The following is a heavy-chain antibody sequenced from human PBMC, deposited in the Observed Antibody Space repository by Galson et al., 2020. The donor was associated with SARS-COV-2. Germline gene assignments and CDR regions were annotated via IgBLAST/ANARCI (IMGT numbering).Heavy chain of an antibody. CDR1: GFTFSSYR. Sequence: QAGGSLRLSCAASGFTFSSYRMNWVRQAPGKGLEWVSYISSSSSTIYYADSVKGRFTISRDNAKNSLYLQMNSLRAEDTAVYYCARHSGRTSYYYYGMDVWGQGTTVTVSS. D-gene: IGHD3-10*01. CDR2: ISSSSSTI. J-gene: IGHJ6*02. V-gene: IGHV3-48*04. CDR3: ARHSGRTSYYYYGMDV.